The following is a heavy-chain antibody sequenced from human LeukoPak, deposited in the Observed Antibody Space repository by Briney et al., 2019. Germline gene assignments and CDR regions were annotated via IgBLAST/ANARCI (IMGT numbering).Heavy chain of an antibody. D-gene: IGHD1-26*01. V-gene: IGHV4-61*02. J-gene: IGHJ6*02. CDR1: GGSISSGSYY. Sequence: PSQTLSLTCTVSGGSISSGSYYWSWIRQPAGKGLEWIGRIYTSGSTNYNPSLKSRVTISVDTSKNQFSLKLSSVTAADTAVYYCASGGHQLPPQLVGATYYYYYGMDVWGQGTTVTVSS. CDR2: IYTSGST. CDR3: ASGGHQLPPQLVGATYYYYYGMDV.